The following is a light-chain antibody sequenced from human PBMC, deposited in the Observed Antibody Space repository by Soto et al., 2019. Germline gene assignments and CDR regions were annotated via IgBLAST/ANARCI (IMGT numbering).Light chain of an antibody. CDR2: GAS. J-gene: IGKJ1*01. V-gene: IGKV1-9*01. Sequence: IQLTQSPSSLSASVGDRVTITGRARQGVRSYLAWFQQRPGKAPNLLIFGASTLQNGVPARFSGGGFGTEFTLTITSLQPEDCTTCYCPQVYTYPRTCGQGTKVAIK. CDR3: PQVYTYPRT. CDR1: QGVRSY.